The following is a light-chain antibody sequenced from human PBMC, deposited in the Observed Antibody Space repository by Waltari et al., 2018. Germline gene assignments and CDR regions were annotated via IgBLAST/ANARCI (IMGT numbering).Light chain of an antibody. Sequence: DIQMTQSPSTLSASVGDRVTITCRASQSISSWLAWYQQKPGKAPKLLIYKASSLESGVPSRFSGRGSGTEFTLTISSLQPDDFATYYCQQYNSYSKSFGGGTKVEIK. V-gene: IGKV1-5*03. J-gene: IGKJ4*01. CDR1: QSISSW. CDR3: QQYNSYSKS. CDR2: KAS.